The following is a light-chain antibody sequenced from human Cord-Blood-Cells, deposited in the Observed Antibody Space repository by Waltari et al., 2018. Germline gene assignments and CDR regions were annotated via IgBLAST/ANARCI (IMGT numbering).Light chain of an antibody. CDR1: TSDVGGYNY. J-gene: IGLJ1*01. Sequence: QHALAQPASASGSPGQSITISCTGTTSDVGGYNYVSCYQQHPGKAPKLLIYDVSNRPSGGSNRFAGSKAGNTASLTISGLQAEDEADYYCSSYTSSSTLVFGTGTKVTVL. V-gene: IGLV2-14*03. CDR3: SSYTSSSTLV. CDR2: DVS.